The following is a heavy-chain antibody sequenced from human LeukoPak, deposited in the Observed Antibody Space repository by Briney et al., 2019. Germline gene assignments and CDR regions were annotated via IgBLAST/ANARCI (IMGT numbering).Heavy chain of an antibody. CDR2: IYSGGST. Sequence: GGSLRLSCAVSGFTFSTYSMTWVRQAPGKGLEWVSVIYSGGSTYYADSVKGRFTISRDNSKNTLYLQMNSLRAEDTAVYYCARVYYYDSSGLSHDASGIWGQGTMVTVSS. V-gene: IGHV3-53*01. D-gene: IGHD3-22*01. J-gene: IGHJ3*02. CDR3: ARVYYYDSSGLSHDASGI. CDR1: GFTFSTYS.